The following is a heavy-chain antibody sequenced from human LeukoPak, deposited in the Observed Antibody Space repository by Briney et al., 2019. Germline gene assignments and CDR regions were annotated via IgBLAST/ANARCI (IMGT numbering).Heavy chain of an antibody. D-gene: IGHD3-22*01. V-gene: IGHV3-9*01. J-gene: IGHJ4*02. CDR1: GFTFDDYA. Sequence: GGSLTLSCAASGFTFDDYAMHWVRQAPGKGLEWVSGISWNSGSIGYPDSVKGRFTISRDNAKNSLYLQMNSLRAEDTALYYCAKLAVYDSSGYVDYWGQGTLVIVSS. CDR2: ISWNSGSI. CDR3: AKLAVYDSSGYVDY.